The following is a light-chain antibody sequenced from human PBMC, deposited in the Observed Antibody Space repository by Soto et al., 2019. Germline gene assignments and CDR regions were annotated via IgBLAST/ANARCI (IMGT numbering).Light chain of an antibody. CDR1: SSDVGGYND. V-gene: IGLV2-14*01. CDR2: DDS. CDR3: RSYAGSNHVGGI. Sequence: QSALTQPASVSGSPGQSITISCTGTSSDVGGYNDVSWYQQHPGKAPKLMIYDDSNRPSGVSNRFSGSKSGNTASLTVSGLQAEDEADYYCRSYAGSNHVGGIFGGGTKLTVL. J-gene: IGLJ2*01.